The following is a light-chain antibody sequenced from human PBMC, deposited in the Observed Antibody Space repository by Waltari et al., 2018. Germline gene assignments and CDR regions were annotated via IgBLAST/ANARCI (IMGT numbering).Light chain of an antibody. CDR3: QSADSSSMYWV. CDR2: QDS. Sequence: SYELTQTPSVSVSPGQTARITCSGDALSKQYAYWYQQKPGQAPVLLIYQDSQRPSGIPQRFPAFRSATTHPLTISGIQAEGEADYYCQSADSSSMYWVFGGGTKLTVL. J-gene: IGLJ3*02. V-gene: IGLV3-25*03. CDR1: ALSKQY.